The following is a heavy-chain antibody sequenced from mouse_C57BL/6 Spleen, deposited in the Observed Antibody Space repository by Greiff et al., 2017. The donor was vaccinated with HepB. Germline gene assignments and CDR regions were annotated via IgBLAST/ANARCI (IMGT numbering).Heavy chain of an antibody. Sequence: QVQLQQPGAELVKPGASVKLSCKASGYTFTSYWMHWVKQRPGQGLEWIGMIHPNSGSTNYNEKFKSKATLTVDKSSSTAYMQLSSLTSEDSAVYYCARQDWDSAWFAYWGQGTLVTVSA. CDR1: GYTFTSYW. J-gene: IGHJ3*01. CDR3: ARQDWDSAWFAY. CDR2: IHPNSGST. D-gene: IGHD4-1*01. V-gene: IGHV1-64*01.